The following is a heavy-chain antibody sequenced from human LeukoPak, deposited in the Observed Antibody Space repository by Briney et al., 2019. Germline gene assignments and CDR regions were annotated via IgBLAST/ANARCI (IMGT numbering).Heavy chain of an antibody. Sequence: SQTLSLTCAISGDSVSSNSVAWNWIRQSPSRGLEWLGGTYYRSKWYNGYAVSVKSRMTINPDTSKNQFSLQLSSVTPGDTAVYYCARAVDYGDYYYFDYWGQGTLVIVSS. CDR2: TYYRSKWYN. CDR3: ARAVDYGDYYYFDY. V-gene: IGHV6-1*01. CDR1: GDSVSSNSVA. D-gene: IGHD4-17*01. J-gene: IGHJ4*02.